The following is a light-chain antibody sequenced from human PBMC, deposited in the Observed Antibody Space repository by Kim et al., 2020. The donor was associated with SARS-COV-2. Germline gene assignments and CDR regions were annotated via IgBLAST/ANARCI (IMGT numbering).Light chain of an antibody. CDR2: KVS. CDR3: SQGTRWPLFT. Sequence: DVVMTQSPLSLPVTLGQPASITCRSSQSLVHSDGNTYLNWFQQRPGQSPRRLIYKVSIRDSRVPDRFSSSGSGTNFTLKISRVEPQDVVVNYCSQGTRWPLFTFGPGTKVDIK. V-gene: IGKV2-30*02. J-gene: IGKJ3*01. CDR1: QSLVHSDGNTY.